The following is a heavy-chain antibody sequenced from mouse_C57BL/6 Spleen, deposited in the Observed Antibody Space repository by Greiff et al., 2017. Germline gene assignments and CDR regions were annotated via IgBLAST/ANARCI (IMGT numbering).Heavy chain of an antibody. CDR1: GYAFSSYW. D-gene: IGHD1-1*01. Sequence: QVQLQQSGAELVKPGASVKISCKASGYAFSSYWMNWVKQRPGKGLEWIGQIYPGDGDTNYNGKFKGKATLTADKSSSTAYMQLSSLTSAESAVYFCARSGYYGSNWYFDVWGTGTTVTVSS. CDR3: ARSGYYGSNWYFDV. CDR2: IYPGDGDT. V-gene: IGHV1-80*01. J-gene: IGHJ1*03.